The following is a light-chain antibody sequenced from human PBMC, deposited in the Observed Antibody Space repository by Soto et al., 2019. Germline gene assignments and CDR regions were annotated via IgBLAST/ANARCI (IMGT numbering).Light chain of an antibody. CDR3: QTWGTGIHYV. V-gene: IGLV4-69*01. J-gene: IGLJ1*01. Sequence: QPVLTQSPSASASLGASVKLTYTLSSGHSSYAIAWHQQQPEKGPRYLMKLNSDGSHSKGDGIPDRFSGSSSGAERYLTISSLQSEDEADYYCQTWGTGIHYVFGTGTQLTVL. CDR2: LNSDGSH. CDR1: SGHSSYA.